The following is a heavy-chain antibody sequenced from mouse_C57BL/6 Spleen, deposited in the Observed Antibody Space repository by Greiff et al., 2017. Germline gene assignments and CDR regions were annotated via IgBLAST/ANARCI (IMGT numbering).Heavy chain of an antibody. D-gene: IGHD2-12*01. V-gene: IGHV1-15*01. CDR3: TREDNSYFPYSMDY. Sequence: VQLLESGAVLVRPGASVTLSCKASGYTFTDYEMHWVKQTPVQGLEWIGAIDPDTGGTAYNQKFKGKAILTADKSSSTAYMERHSLTSEDSAVYYCTREDNSYFPYSMDYWGQGTTVTGSS. CDR2: IDPDTGGT. CDR1: GYTFTDYE. J-gene: IGHJ4*01.